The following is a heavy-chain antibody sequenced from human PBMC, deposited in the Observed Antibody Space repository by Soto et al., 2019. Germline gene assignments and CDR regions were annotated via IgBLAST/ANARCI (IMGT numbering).Heavy chain of an antibody. CDR1: SESFSKYY. Sequence: SETLSLTCAVYSESFSKYYWNWIRQSPGKGLEWIGEINQSGSTNYNPSLKSRVTISIDTSKNQFSLKLNSVTAADTAMYYCAGQRTSVVTQAYFDVWGPGSLVTVSS. D-gene: IGHD2-21*02. V-gene: IGHV4-34*01. CDR2: INQSGST. J-gene: IGHJ4*02. CDR3: AGQRTSVVTQAYFDV.